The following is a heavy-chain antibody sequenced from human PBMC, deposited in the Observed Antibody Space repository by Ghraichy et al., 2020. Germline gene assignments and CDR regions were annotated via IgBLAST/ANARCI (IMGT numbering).Heavy chain of an antibody. CDR3: AREVGVAGTPDY. CDR2: IYIGDST. D-gene: IGHD6-19*01. V-gene: IGHV3-53*01. CDR1: GFTVSSNY. J-gene: IGHJ4*02. Sequence: GESLNISCAASGFTVSSNYMSWVRQAPGRGLEWVSVIYIGDSTYYADSVKGRFTISRDNSRNTLYLQMNSLRAEDTAVYYCAREVGVAGTPDYWGQGTLVTVSS.